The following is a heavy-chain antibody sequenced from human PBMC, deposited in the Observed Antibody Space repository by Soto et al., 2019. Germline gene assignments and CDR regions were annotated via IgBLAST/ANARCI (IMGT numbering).Heavy chain of an antibody. CDR2: ISYDGSNK. CDR1: GFTFSSYG. CDR3: AKAKKITIFGVVIPETYFDY. V-gene: IGHV3-30*18. Sequence: QVQLVESGGGVVQPGRSLRLSCAASGFTFSSYGMHWVRQAPGKGLEWVAVISYDGSNKYYADSVKGRFTISRENSKNTLYLQMNSLRAEDTAVYYCAKAKKITIFGVVIPETYFDYWGQGTLVTVSS. J-gene: IGHJ4*02. D-gene: IGHD3-3*01.